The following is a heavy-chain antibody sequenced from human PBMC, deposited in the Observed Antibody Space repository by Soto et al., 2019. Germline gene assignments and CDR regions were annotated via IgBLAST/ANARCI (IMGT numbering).Heavy chain of an antibody. CDR3: ARKGTVTTYYYMVV. J-gene: IGHJ4*02. Sequence: SETLSLTCAVYGGSFSGYYWSWIRQPPGKGLEWIGEINHSGSTNYNPSLKSRVTISVDTSKNQFSLKLSSVTAADTAVYYCARKGTVTTYYYMVVWGQGTLVTVSS. CDR2: INHSGST. V-gene: IGHV4-34*01. CDR1: GGSFSGYY. D-gene: IGHD4-4*01.